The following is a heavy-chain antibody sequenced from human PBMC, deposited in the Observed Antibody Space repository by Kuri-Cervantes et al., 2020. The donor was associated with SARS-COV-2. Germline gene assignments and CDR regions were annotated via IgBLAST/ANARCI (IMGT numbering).Heavy chain of an antibody. Sequence: TCAASGFTFSSYSMNWVRQAPGKGLEWVSSISSSSSYIYYADSVKGRFTISRDSAKNSLYLQMNSLRAEDTAVYYCARGFRNYDFWSGYRPNYYYYYMDVWGKGTTVTVSS. CDR2: ISSSSSYI. CDR3: ARGFRNYDFWSGYRPNYYYYYMDV. J-gene: IGHJ6*03. V-gene: IGHV3-21*01. CDR1: GFTFSSYS. D-gene: IGHD3-3*01.